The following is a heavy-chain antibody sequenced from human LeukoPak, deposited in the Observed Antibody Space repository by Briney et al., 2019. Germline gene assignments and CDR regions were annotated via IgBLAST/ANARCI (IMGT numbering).Heavy chain of an antibody. CDR2: IYYSGST. Sequence: PSETLSLTCTVSGGSISSYYWNWIRQPPGKGLEWIGYIYYSGSTNYNPSLKSRVTISLDTSKNQFSLNLTSVTAADTAVYYCARFTPQGYGWGGYNRFDPWGQGTLVTVSS. D-gene: IGHD3-16*01. V-gene: IGHV4-59*01. CDR1: GGSISSYY. J-gene: IGHJ5*02. CDR3: ARFTPQGYGWGGYNRFDP.